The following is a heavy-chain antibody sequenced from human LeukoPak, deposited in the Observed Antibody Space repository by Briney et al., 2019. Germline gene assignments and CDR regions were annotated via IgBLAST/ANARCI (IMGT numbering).Heavy chain of an antibody. J-gene: IGHJ5*02. V-gene: IGHV3-23*01. CDR1: GFTFSSYA. CDR3: ARPREVGASWFDP. CDR2: ISGSGGST. Sequence: GGSLRLSCAASGFTFSSYAMSWVRQAPGKGLEWVSSISGSGGSTYYADSVKGRFTISRDNAKNSLYLQMNSLRAEDTAVYYCARPREVGASWFDPWGQGTLVTVSS. D-gene: IGHD1-26*01.